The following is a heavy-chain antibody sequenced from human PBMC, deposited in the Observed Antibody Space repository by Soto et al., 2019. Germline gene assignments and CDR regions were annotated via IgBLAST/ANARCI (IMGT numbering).Heavy chain of an antibody. D-gene: IGHD6-13*01. CDR2: IYYSGST. J-gene: IGHJ4*02. V-gene: IGHV4-59*01. CDR3: ARTYSSSPWYFDY. Sequence: PSETLSLTCTVSGGSISSYYWSWIRQPPGKGLEWTGYIYYSGSTNYNPSLKSRVTISVDTSKNQFSLKLSSVTAADTAVYYCARTYSSSPWYFDYWGQGTLVTVSS. CDR1: GGSISSYY.